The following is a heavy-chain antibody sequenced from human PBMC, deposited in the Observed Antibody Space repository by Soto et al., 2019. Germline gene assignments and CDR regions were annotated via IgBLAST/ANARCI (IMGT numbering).Heavy chain of an antibody. CDR3: ARAPIPNWNYYGMDV. CDR1: GGSVNSGGYH. V-gene: IGHV4-31*03. J-gene: IGHJ6*02. Sequence: LSLTCTVSGGSVNSGGYHWSWIRQHPGKGLEWIGDIYYSGSTYYNPSLKSRVTISIDTSTNHFSLHLSALTAADTAVYYCARAPIPNWNYYGMDVWGQGTTVTVSS. CDR2: IYYSGST. D-gene: IGHD1-1*01.